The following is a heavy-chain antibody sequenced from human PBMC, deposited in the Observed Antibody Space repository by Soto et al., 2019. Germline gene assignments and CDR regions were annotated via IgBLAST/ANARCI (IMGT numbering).Heavy chain of an antibody. D-gene: IGHD3-3*01. CDR1: RFMFSSSG. CDR2: ISHTSSTI. J-gene: IGHJ4*02. Sequence: PGGSLRLSCAVSRFMFSSSGMNWVRQAPGKGLEWLSYISHTSSTIYYSDSVKGRFTISRDNAKNALYLQMNGLRDEDTAVYYCARESWSATGPALDYWGQGTLVTVSS. V-gene: IGHV3-48*02. CDR3: ARESWSATGPALDY.